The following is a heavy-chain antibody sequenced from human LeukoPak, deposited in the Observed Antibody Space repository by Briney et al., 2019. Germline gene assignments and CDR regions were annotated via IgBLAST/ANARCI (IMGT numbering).Heavy chain of an antibody. CDR1: GYSFTSYW. CDR3: ARHGHYGSGSYYYYGMDV. Sequence: GESLKISCKGSGYSFTSYWIGWVRQMPGKGLEWMGIIYPGDSDTRYSPSFQGQVTISADKSISTAYLQWSSLKASDTAMYYCARHGHYGSGSYYYYGMDVWGQGTTVTVSS. J-gene: IGHJ6*02. CDR2: IYPGDSDT. V-gene: IGHV5-51*01. D-gene: IGHD3-10*01.